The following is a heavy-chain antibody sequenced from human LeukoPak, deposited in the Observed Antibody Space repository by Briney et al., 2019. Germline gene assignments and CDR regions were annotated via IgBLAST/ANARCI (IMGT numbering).Heavy chain of an antibody. CDR1: GFTFSDYY. D-gene: IGHD2-2*02. CDR3: AKGDIVVVPAAITRFDY. V-gene: IGHV3-11*01. J-gene: IGHJ4*02. CDR2: ISSSGSTI. Sequence: GGSLRLSCAASGFTFSDYYMSWIRQAPGKGLEWVSHISSSGSTIYYADSMKGRFTISRDNAKNSLYLQMNSLRAEDTAVYYCAKGDIVVVPAAITRFDYWGQGTLVTVSS.